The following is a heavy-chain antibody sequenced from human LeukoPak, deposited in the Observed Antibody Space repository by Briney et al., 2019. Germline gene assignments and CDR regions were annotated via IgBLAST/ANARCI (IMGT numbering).Heavy chain of an antibody. V-gene: IGHV4-59*08. J-gene: IGHJ4*02. D-gene: IGHD3-10*01. CDR2: IFSSGST. CDR1: GDSVSGYY. Sequence: PSDTLSLTCTVSGDSVSGYYWNWIRQPPGKGLEWMGYIFSSGSTDYNPSLKSRVTISVDTSRNLFSLSLTSVTAADTAVYYCGRHFGGASGSYYTDYWGQGTLVTVSS. CDR3: GRHFGGASGSYYTDY.